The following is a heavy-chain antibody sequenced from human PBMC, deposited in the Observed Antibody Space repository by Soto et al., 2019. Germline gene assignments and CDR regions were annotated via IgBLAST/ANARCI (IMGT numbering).Heavy chain of an antibody. CDR1: GYSFTTYW. V-gene: IGHV5-51*01. CDR2: INPADSDT. Sequence: GESLKISCKGSGYSFTTYWIGWVRQKPGKGLEWMGIINPADSDTRYSPSFQGHVTISADRSISTAYLQLSSLKASDTALYYCASHEHFSDYYSGIEVWGQGTTVTVSS. CDR3: ASHEHFSDYYSGIEV. J-gene: IGHJ6*02.